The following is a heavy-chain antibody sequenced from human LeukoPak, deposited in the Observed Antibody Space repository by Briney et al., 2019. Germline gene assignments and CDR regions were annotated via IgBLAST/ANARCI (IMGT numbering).Heavy chain of an antibody. V-gene: IGHV4-34*01. CDR3: ARGKSRSIFDY. Sequence: SETLSLTCAVYGGSFSGYYWSWIRQPPGQGLEWIGEINHSGSTNYNPSLKSRVTISVDTSKNQFSLKLSSVTAADTAVYYCARGKSRSIFDYWGQGTLVTVSS. CDR1: GGSFSGYY. CDR2: INHSGST. J-gene: IGHJ4*02. D-gene: IGHD6-6*01.